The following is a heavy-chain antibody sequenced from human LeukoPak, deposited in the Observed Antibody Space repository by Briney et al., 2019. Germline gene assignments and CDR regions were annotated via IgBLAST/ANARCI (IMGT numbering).Heavy chain of an antibody. CDR3: ARWDGDYEGAEWFDP. D-gene: IGHD4-17*01. V-gene: IGHV3-20*04. J-gene: IGHJ5*02. CDR2: INWNGSIT. CDR1: GFTFSSSW. Sequence: GGSLRLSCAASGFTFSSSWMTWVRQAPGKGLEWVSGINWNGSITGYADSVKGRFTISRDNAKNSLYLQMNSLRAEDTAVYYCARWDGDYEGAEWFDPWGQGTLVTVSS.